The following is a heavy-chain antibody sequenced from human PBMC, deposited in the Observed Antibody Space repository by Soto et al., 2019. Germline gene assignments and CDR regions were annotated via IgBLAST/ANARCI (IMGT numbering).Heavy chain of an antibody. D-gene: IGHD3-3*01. Sequence: SETLSVTCTVSGGSISSGVYYWSWIRQPPGKGLDWIGYIYYSGSTYYNPSLKSRVTISVDTSKNQFSLKLSSVTAADTAVYYCARVSLRGYFDYWGQGALVTVSS. CDR1: GGSISSGVYY. CDR2: IYYSGST. V-gene: IGHV4-30-4*01. CDR3: ARVSLRGYFDY. J-gene: IGHJ4*02.